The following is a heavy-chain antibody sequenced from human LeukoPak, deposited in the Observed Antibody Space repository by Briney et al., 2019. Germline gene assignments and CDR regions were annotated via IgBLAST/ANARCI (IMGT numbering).Heavy chain of an antibody. J-gene: IGHJ6*02. CDR1: GGTFSSYA. CDR2: IIPIFGTA. V-gene: IGHV1-69*01. D-gene: IGHD2-15*01. CDR3: ARYCSGGSCYSDSSGSYYYYGMDV. Sequence: GSSVKVSCKASGGTFSSYAISWVRQAPGQGLEWMGGIIPIFGTANYAQKFQGRVTITADESTSTAYMELSSLRSEDTAVYYCARYCSGGSCYSDSSGSYYYYGMDVWGQGTTVTVSS.